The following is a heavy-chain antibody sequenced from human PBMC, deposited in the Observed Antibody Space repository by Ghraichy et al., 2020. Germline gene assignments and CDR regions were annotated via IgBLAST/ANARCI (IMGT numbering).Heavy chain of an antibody. V-gene: IGHV7-4-1*02. Sequence: ASMKVSCKASGYTFTSYGLNWVRQAPGQRPEWMGWINANTGNPTYVQGFTGRFVFSVDTSVSTAYLEINSLKPEDTAIYYCARGPWERLLKALDYWGQGTLVTVS. CDR3: ARGPWERLLKALDY. J-gene: IGHJ4*02. CDR2: INANTGNP. CDR1: GYTFTSYG. D-gene: IGHD1-1*01.